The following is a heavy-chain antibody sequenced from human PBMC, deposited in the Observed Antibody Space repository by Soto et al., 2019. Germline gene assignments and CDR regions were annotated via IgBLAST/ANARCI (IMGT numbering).Heavy chain of an antibody. CDR1: GYTFTGYY. D-gene: IGHD5-18*01. Sequence: ASVKVSCKASGYTFTGYYMHWVRQAPGQGLEWMGWINPNSGGTNYAQKFQGRVTMTRDTSIRTAYMELSRLRSDDTAVYYCARVLHRNSKLAGRGYSYGYGYWGQGTLVTVSS. V-gene: IGHV1-2*02. CDR2: INPNSGGT. CDR3: ARVLHRNSKLAGRGYSYGYGY. J-gene: IGHJ4*02.